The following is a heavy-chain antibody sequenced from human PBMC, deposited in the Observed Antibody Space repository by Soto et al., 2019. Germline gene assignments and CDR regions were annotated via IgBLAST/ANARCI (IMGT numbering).Heavy chain of an antibody. J-gene: IGHJ6*02. CDR3: AREGDAYDYYYGMDV. CDR2: ISYDGSNK. D-gene: IGHD2-8*01. CDR1: GFTFSSYA. Sequence: PGGSLRLSCAASGFTFSSYAMHWVRQAPGKGLEWVAVISYDGSNKYYADSVKGRFTISRDNSKNTLYLQMNSLRAEDTAVYYCAREGDAYDYYYGMDVWGQGTTVTAP. V-gene: IGHV3-30-3*01.